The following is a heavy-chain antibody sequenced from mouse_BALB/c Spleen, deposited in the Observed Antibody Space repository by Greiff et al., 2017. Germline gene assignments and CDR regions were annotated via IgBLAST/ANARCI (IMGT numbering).Heavy chain of an antibody. CDR2: IYPGNVNT. CDR3: ARGRTGFAY. Sequence: VKLQESGPELVKPGASVRISCKASGYTFTSYYIHWVKQRPGQGLEWIGWIYPGNVNTKYNEKFKGKATLTADKSSSTAYMQLSSLTSEDSAVYFCARGRTGFAYWGQGTLVTVSA. D-gene: IGHD4-1*01. CDR1: GYTFTSYY. J-gene: IGHJ3*01. V-gene: IGHV1S56*01.